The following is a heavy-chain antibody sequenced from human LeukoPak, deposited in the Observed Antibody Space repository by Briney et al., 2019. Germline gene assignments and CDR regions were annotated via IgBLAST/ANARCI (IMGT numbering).Heavy chain of an antibody. J-gene: IGHJ4*02. CDR3: AKTYYYDSSGYSRYLAYDY. V-gene: IGHV3-23*01. CDR1: GFTFNTYA. Sequence: PGGSLRLSCVASGFTFNTYAMSWVRQAPGKGLEWVSTISGSGAFTKYADSVTGRFTISRDNSKNTMYLQLNSLRAEDTAIYYCAKTYYYDSSGYSRYLAYDYWGQGTLVTVSS. D-gene: IGHD3-22*01. CDR2: ISGSGAFT.